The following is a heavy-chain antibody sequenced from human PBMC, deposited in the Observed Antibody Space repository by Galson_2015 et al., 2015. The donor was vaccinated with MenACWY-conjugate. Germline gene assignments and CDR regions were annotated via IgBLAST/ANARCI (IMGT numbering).Heavy chain of an antibody. CDR2: ISDSGGRT. D-gene: IGHD4-17*01. J-gene: IGHJ4*02. Sequence: SLRLSCAASGFTFSSYSMNWVRQPSGKGLEWVSSISDSGGRTYYADSVKGRFTISRDNSRKTLFLQMNSLRAEDTAVYFCAKGLYGDYGIDYWGQGILVTVSS. CDR1: GFTFSSYS. CDR3: AKGLYGDYGIDY. V-gene: IGHV3-23*01.